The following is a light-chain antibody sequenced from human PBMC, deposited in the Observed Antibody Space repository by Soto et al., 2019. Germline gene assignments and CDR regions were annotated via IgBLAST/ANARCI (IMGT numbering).Light chain of an antibody. CDR1: QDIGNS. CDR3: KQYDDLNSIT. V-gene: IGKV1-33*01. J-gene: IGKJ5*01. Sequence: DIQMTQSPSSLSASIGDRVTITCQASQDIGNSLNWYQQLPGKPPKLLIYGATNLEAGVPLRFSGRGSGTHFTFTIASLEPEDIATYSCKQYDDLNSITFGQGTRLEI. CDR2: GAT.